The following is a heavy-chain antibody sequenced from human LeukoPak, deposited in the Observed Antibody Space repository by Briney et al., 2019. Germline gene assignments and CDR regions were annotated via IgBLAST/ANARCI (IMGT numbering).Heavy chain of an antibody. CDR2: IAATDGRT. J-gene: IGHJ1*01. Sequence: GGSLRLSCAASGFTFSSYSMSWVRHASGKGLEWVSSIAATDGRTFYADSVKGRFTISRDNSKNTLYLQMNSLRAEDTAVYYCAKDIGHFQDWGQGTLVTVSS. D-gene: IGHD2-15*01. V-gene: IGHV3-23*01. CDR1: GFTFSSYS. CDR3: AKDIGHFQD.